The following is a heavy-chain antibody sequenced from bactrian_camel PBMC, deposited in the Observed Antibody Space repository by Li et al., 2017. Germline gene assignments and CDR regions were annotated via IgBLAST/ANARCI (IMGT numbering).Heavy chain of an antibody. CDR1: RYTISSYC. CDR3: ATGVYCAHELSPDEYDV. Sequence: VQLVESGGGSVQPGGSLRVSCVNSRYTISSYCKGWFRQAPGKEREGVAQMYSGESSTYYADSAKGRFTISRDLAKNTVYLQMSDLRFEDTGTYYCATGVYCAHELSPDEYDVWGPGTQVTVS. CDR2: MYSGESST. D-gene: IGHD3*01. J-gene: IGHJ4*01. V-gene: IGHV3S1*01.